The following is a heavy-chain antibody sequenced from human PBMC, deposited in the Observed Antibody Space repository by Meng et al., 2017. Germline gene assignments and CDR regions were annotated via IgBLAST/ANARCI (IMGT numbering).Heavy chain of an antibody. V-gene: IGHV1-69*06. D-gene: IGHD6-19*01. J-gene: IGHJ4*02. CDR2: IIPIFGTA. Sequence: QVKMVPLGAEVKMPWSSVQASCKASGGTFSSYAISWVRQAPGQGLGWMGGIIPIFGTANYAQKFQGRVTITADKSTSTAYMELSSLRSEDTAVYYCHSGWYQAGDDYWGQGTLVTVSS. CDR1: GGTFSSYA. CDR3: HSGWYQAGDDY.